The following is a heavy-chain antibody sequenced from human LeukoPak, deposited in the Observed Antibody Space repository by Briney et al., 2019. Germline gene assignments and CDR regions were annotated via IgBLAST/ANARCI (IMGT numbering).Heavy chain of an antibody. CDR2: INPNSGGT. V-gene: IGHV1-2*02. Sequence: ASVKVSCKASGYTFTGYYMHWVRQAPGQGLEWMGWINPNSGGTNYAQKFQGRVTMTRDTSISTAYMELGRLRSDDTAVYYCARGGIAAAGRSPYYYYMDVWGKGTTVTVSS. D-gene: IGHD6-13*01. J-gene: IGHJ6*03. CDR1: GYTFTGYY. CDR3: ARGGIAAAGRSPYYYYMDV.